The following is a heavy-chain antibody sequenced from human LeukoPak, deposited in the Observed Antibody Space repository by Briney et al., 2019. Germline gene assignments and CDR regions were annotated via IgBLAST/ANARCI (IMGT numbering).Heavy chain of an antibody. CDR2: ISSSSSYI. J-gene: IGHJ4*02. V-gene: IGHV3-21*01. Sequence: GGSLRLSCAASGFTFSSYSMNWVRQAPGKGLKWVSSISSSSSYIYYADSVKGRFTISRDNAKNSLYLQMNNLRAEDTAVYYCARDTTTVTTLLDYWGQGTLVTVSS. CDR3: ARDTTTVTTLLDY. D-gene: IGHD4-17*01. CDR1: GFTFSSYS.